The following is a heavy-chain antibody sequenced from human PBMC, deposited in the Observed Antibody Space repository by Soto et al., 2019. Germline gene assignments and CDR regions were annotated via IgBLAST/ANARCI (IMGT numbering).Heavy chain of an antibody. V-gene: IGHV1-24*01. CDR1: GYTLTELS. J-gene: IGHJ3*02. D-gene: IGHD6-19*01. Sequence: ASVKVSCKVSGYTLTELSMHWVRQAPGKGLEWMGGFDPEDGETIYAQKFQGRVTMTEDTSTETDYMELIILRYAETAVYYCATERQGSGPVHDALDIWGQGTMVTVSS. CDR3: ATERQGSGPVHDALDI. CDR2: FDPEDGET.